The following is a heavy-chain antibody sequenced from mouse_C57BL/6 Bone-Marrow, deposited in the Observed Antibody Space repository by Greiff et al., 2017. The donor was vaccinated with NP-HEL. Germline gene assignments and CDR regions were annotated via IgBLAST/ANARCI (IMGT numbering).Heavy chain of an antibody. Sequence: DVKLVESGGGLVKPGGSLKLSCAASGFTFSDYGMHWVRQAPEKGLEWVAYISSGSSHIYYADTVKGRFTISRDNAKNTLFLQMTSLRSEDTAMSYCARTTVVTPTYFDVWGTGTTVTVSS. J-gene: IGHJ1*03. D-gene: IGHD1-1*01. V-gene: IGHV5-17*01. CDR3: ARTTVVTPTYFDV. CDR1: GFTFSDYG. CDR2: ISSGSSHI.